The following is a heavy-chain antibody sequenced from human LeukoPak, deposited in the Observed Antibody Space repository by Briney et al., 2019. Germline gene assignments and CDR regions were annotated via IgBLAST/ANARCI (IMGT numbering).Heavy chain of an antibody. J-gene: IGHJ5*02. Sequence: GGSLRLSCAASGFTFSSYAMSWVRQAPGKGLEWVSAISGSGGSTYCADSVKGRFTISRDNSKNTLYLQMNSLRAEDTAVYYCAKDRSPGVYYYDSSGYWSAWGQGTLVTVSS. CDR3: AKDRSPGVYYYDSSGYWSA. D-gene: IGHD3-22*01. CDR1: GFTFSSYA. CDR2: ISGSGGST. V-gene: IGHV3-23*01.